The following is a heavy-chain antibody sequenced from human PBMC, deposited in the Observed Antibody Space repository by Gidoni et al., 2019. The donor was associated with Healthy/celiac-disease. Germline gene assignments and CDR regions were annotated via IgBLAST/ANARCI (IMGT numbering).Heavy chain of an antibody. D-gene: IGHD2-2*01. V-gene: IGHV5-51*01. Sequence: EVQLVQSGAEVKKPGESLKISRKGSGYSFPSHWIGWVRQMPGKGLEWMGIIYPGDSDTRYSPSFQGQVTISADKSISNAYLQWSSRKASDTAMYYCARLSCSSTSCYTYYYYGMDVWGQGTTVTVSS. CDR1: GYSFPSHW. CDR3: ARLSCSSTSCYTYYYYGMDV. CDR2: IYPGDSDT. J-gene: IGHJ6*02.